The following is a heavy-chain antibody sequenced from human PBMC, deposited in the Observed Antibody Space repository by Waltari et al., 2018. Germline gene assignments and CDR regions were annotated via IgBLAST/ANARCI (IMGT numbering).Heavy chain of an antibody. CDR3: TKDGTPNGIFEMDY. CDR2: MYGVASVT. Sequence: EVQLLESGGGLVQPGGSLRLSCIGSGFAFNIYSIIWVRQAHGEGLGWFAGMYGVASVTIYSDSVKGRFSIFRDNSRNTAYLQLNRLRDDDTAVYYCTKDGTPNGIFEMDYWGQGTLVTVSS. J-gene: IGHJ4*02. V-gene: IGHV3-23*03. D-gene: IGHD3-9*01. CDR1: GFAFNIYS.